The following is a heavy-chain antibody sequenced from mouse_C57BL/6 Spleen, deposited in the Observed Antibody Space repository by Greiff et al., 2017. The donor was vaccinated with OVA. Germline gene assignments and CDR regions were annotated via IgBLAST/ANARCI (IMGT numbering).Heavy chain of an antibody. Sequence: QVQLQQSGAELVRPGASVTLSCKASGYTFTDYEMHWVKQTPVHGLEWIGAIDPETGGTAYNQKFKGKAILTADKSSSTAYLELRSLTSEDSAVYYCTRGFAYWGQGTLVTVSA. V-gene: IGHV1-15*01. J-gene: IGHJ3*01. CDR3: TRGFAY. CDR2: IDPETGGT. CDR1: GYTFTDYE.